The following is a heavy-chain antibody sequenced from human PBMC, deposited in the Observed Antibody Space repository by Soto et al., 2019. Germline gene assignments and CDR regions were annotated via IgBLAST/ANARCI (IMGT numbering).Heavy chain of an antibody. CDR3: ARDLRGAVFDY. CDR1: GYTFTSYA. J-gene: IGHJ4*02. CDR2: INAGNGNT. V-gene: IGHV1-3*01. D-gene: IGHD3-10*01. Sequence: ASVKVSCTASGYTFTSYAMHWVRQAPGQRLEWMGWINAGNGNTKYSPKFQGRVTITRDTSASTAYMELSSLRSEDTAVYYCARDLRGAVFDYWGQGTLVTVSS.